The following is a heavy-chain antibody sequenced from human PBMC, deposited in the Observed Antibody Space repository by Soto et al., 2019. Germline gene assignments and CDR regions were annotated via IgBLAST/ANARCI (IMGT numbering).Heavy chain of an antibody. CDR2: ISHDGINK. CDR1: GFSFSSYA. Sequence: QVRPVESGGGVVQPGRSLRLSCTASGFSFSSYAMYWFRQPPGKGLEWVAVISHDGINKHYADSVKGRVTVSRDNSNHSLDLQLNSRRGEDTAMYYCARDMYSSDYFVKWFEPWGQGTLVTVSS. D-gene: IGHD6-19*01. CDR3: ARDMYSSDYFVKWFEP. J-gene: IGHJ5*02. V-gene: IGHV3-30-3*01.